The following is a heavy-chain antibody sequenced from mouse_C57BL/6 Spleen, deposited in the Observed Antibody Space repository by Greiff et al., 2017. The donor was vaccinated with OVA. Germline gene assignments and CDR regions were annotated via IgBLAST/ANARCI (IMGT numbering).Heavy chain of an antibody. D-gene: IGHD1-1*01. CDR2: IDPSDSET. Sequence: QVQLKQPGAELVRPGSSVKLSCKASGYTFTSYWMHWVKQRPIQGLEWIGNIDPSDSETHYNQKFKDKATLTVDKSSSTAYMQLSSLTSEDSAVYYCARRIYYYGSSPYWYFDVWGTGTTVTVSS. J-gene: IGHJ1*03. CDR3: ARRIYYYGSSPYWYFDV. V-gene: IGHV1-52*01. CDR1: GYTFTSYW.